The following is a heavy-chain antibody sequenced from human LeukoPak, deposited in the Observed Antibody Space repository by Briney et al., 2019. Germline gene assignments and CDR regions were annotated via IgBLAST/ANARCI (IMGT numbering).Heavy chain of an antibody. J-gene: IGHJ5*02. CDR3: ARAGRDHPTNWFDP. CDR1: GYSISSGYY. D-gene: IGHD1-26*01. CDR2: IYHSGST. V-gene: IGHV4-38-2*02. Sequence: PSETLSLTCTVSGYSISSGYYWGWIRQPPGKGLEWIGSIYHSGSTYYNPSLKSRVTISVDTSKNQFSLKLSSVTAADTAVYYCARAGRDHPTNWFDPWGQGTLVTVSS.